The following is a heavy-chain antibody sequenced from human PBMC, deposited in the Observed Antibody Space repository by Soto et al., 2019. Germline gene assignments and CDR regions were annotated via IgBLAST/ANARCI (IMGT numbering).Heavy chain of an antibody. J-gene: IGHJ5*02. Sequence: QEQLAESGGGVVQPGRSLRLSCAASGFNFRAYGMHWVRQAQGRGLEWVAVIGHDGDDTFYGDSVKGRFSISRDNPRNXLYLQMNDLRAEDTAMYFCARDRFGGTQGTNWLDPWGQGTLVIVSS. CDR3: ARDRFGGTQGTNWLDP. V-gene: IGHV3-33*01. D-gene: IGHD1-26*01. CDR1: GFNFRAYG. CDR2: IGHDGDDT.